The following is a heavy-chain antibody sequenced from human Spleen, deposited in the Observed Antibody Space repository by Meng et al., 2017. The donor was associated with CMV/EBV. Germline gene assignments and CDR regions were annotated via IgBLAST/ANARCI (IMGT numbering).Heavy chain of an antibody. CDR3: ARGSYSGTYRVEV. J-gene: IGHJ4*02. CDR2: INPSDGGT. V-gene: IGHV1-46*01. D-gene: IGHD1-26*01. Sequence: KASGNSFRSYLMHWVRQAPGQGLEWMGIINPSDGGTRYAEKFQGRVTMTSDTSTTTVYMEMSRLRSEDSAVYYSARGSYSGTYRVEVWGQGTLVTVSS. CDR1: GNSFRSYL.